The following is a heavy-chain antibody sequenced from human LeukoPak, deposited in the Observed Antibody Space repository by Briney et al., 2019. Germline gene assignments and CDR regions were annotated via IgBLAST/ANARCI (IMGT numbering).Heavy chain of an antibody. CDR2: FDPEDGET. CDR1: GYTLTELS. J-gene: IGHJ4*02. CDR3: ATRRYNWNLLILDY. V-gene: IGHV1-24*01. Sequence: GASVKVSCKVSGYTLTELSMHWVRQAPGKGLEWMGGFDPEDGETIYAQKFQGRVTMTEDTSTDTAYMELSSLRSEDTAVYYCATRRYNWNLLILDYWGQGTLVTVSS. D-gene: IGHD1-20*01.